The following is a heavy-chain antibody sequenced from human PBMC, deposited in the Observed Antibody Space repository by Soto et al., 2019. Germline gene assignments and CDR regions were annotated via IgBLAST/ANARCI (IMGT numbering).Heavy chain of an antibody. D-gene: IGHD6-25*01. J-gene: IGHJ4*02. CDR1: GFTFSNYA. CDR3: ANGGAARIYFDY. Sequence: EVQLLESGGGLVQPGGSLRLSCAASGFTFSNYAMSWVRQAPGKGLEWVSAISSGGVSTYYADSVKGRFTISRDNSKNTLYLQMNSLRAEDTAIYHCANGGAARIYFDYWGQGTLVTVSS. V-gene: IGHV3-23*01. CDR2: ISSGGVST.